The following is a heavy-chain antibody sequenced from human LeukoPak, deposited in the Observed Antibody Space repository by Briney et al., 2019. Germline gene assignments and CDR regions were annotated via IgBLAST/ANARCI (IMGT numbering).Heavy chain of an antibody. D-gene: IGHD6-19*01. CDR3: AKGPLIEVAGTTWDY. Sequence: PGGSLRLSCAASGFTFSSYAMSWVRQAPGKGLEWVSTISDTGGRTHYADSVRGRFTISRVNSKNTLYLQMNSLRAEDTAVYYCAKGPLIEVAGTTWDYWGQGTLVTVSS. V-gene: IGHV3-23*01. J-gene: IGHJ4*02. CDR1: GFTFSSYA. CDR2: ISDTGGRT.